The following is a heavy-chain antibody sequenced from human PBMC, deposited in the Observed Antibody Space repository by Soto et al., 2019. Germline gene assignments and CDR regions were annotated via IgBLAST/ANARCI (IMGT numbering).Heavy chain of an antibody. CDR3: AKDPRLQLGF. Sequence: LRLSCAASGFPFGNYAMSWVRQAPGKGLEWISGISGGGHGTNYADSVKGRFTISRDNSRNTLYLQMNSLRVEDTAVYHCAKDPRLQLGFWGQGTLVTVSS. D-gene: IGHD1-1*01. CDR1: GFPFGNYA. V-gene: IGHV3-23*01. J-gene: IGHJ4*02. CDR2: ISGGGHGT.